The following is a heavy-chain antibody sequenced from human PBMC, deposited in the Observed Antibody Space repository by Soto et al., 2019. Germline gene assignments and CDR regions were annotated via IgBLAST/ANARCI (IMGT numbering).Heavy chain of an antibody. Sequence: PSETLSLTCPVSGVSISSYYWSWIRQPPGKGLEWIGYMYYNGNSKYNPSLKNRVTISLDTSKKQLSLKLSSVTAADTAVYYCTAKSYTLNVDYWGRGTLVTVSS. D-gene: IGHD2-2*02. CDR3: TAKSYTLNVDY. CDR1: GVSISSYY. J-gene: IGHJ4*02. V-gene: IGHV4-59*01. CDR2: MYYNGNS.